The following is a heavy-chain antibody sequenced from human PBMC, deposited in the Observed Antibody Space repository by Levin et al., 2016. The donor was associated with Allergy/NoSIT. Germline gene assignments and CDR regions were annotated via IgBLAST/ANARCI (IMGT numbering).Heavy chain of an antibody. J-gene: IGHJ4*02. V-gene: IGHV1-18*01. D-gene: IGHD5-12*01. CDR1: GYTFTSYG. Sequence: ASVKVSCKASGYTFTSYGISWVRQAPGQGLEWMGWISAYNGNTNYAQKLQGRVTMTTDTSTSTAYMELRSLRSDDTAVYYCARDYGWVESSGYDSYDYWGQGTLVTVSS. CDR2: ISAYNGNT. CDR3: ARDYGWVESSGYDSYDY.